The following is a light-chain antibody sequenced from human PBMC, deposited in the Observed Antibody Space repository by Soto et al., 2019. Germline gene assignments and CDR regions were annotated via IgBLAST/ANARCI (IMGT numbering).Light chain of an antibody. CDR3: QQYNDWPRT. Sequence: EIVMTQSPATLSVSPGERATLSCWASQSVRGNLAWYQQKPGQAPRLLIFGASTRAFGIPATISGSGSGTAFTLTISALQTEDFAVYFCQQYNDWPRTFGGGTKVEMK. V-gene: IGKV3-15*01. J-gene: IGKJ4*01. CDR1: QSVRGN. CDR2: GAS.